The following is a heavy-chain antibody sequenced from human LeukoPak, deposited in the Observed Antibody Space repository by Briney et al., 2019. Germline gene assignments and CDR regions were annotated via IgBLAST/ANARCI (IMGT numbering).Heavy chain of an antibody. CDR3: AREGAIFGVVISPHGMDV. Sequence: SETLSLTCAVYGGSFSGYYWSWIRQLPGKGLEWIGEINHSGSTNYNPSLKSRGTISVDTSMNQFSLKLSSVTAADTAVYYCAREGAIFGVVISPHGMDVWGQGTTVTVSS. CDR2: INHSGST. V-gene: IGHV4-34*01. J-gene: IGHJ6*02. D-gene: IGHD3-3*01. CDR1: GGSFSGYY.